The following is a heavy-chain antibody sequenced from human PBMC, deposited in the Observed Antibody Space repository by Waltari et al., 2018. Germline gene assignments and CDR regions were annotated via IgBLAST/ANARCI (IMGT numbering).Heavy chain of an antibody. Sequence: QVQLQESGPGLVKPSETLSLTCAVSGYSISSGYYWGWIRQPPGKGLEWIGSIYHSGSTYYNPSLKSRVTISVDTSKNQFSLKLSSVTAADTAVYYCARDEDYFDYWGQGTLVTVSS. CDR3: ARDEDYFDY. V-gene: IGHV4-38-2*02. J-gene: IGHJ4*02. CDR1: GYSISSGYY. CDR2: IYHSGST.